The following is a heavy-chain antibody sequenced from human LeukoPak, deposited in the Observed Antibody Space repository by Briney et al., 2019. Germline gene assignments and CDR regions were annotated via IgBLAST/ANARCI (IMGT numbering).Heavy chain of an antibody. CDR2: ISYDGSNK. V-gene: IGHV3-30-3*01. CDR1: GFTFSSYA. Sequence: PGGSLRLSCAASGFTFSSYAMHWVRQAPGKGLEWVAVISYDGSNKYYADSVKGRFTISRGNSKNTLYLQMNSLRAEDTAVYYCARALWAKAARRYIDYWGQGTLVTVSS. CDR3: ARALWAKAARRYIDY. D-gene: IGHD6-6*01. J-gene: IGHJ4*02.